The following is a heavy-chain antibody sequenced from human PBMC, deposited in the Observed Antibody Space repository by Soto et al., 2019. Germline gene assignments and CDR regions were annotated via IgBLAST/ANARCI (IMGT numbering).Heavy chain of an antibody. D-gene: IGHD3-22*01. Sequence: HPGGSLRLSCAASGFTVSSNYMSWVRQAPGKGLEWVSVIYSGGSTYYADSVKGRFTISRDNSKNTLYLQMNSLRAEDTAVYYCARGPDYYYDSSGYYDYWGQGTLVTVSS. J-gene: IGHJ4*02. CDR2: IYSGGST. CDR3: ARGPDYYYDSSGYYDY. CDR1: GFTVSSNY. V-gene: IGHV3-53*01.